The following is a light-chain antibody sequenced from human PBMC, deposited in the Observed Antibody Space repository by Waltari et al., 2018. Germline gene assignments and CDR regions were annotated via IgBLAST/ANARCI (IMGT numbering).Light chain of an antibody. Sequence: QSVLTPPPSVSAASGHRVTMSCSGGHSNIGYNYVSCYRQFPGTAPKLLIYEDSERPSGVPGRFSGSKSGTSATLDITGLQAGDEADYYCGTWDSSLSGAVFGGGTHLTVL. CDR2: EDS. CDR1: HSNIGYNY. V-gene: IGLV1-51*02. J-gene: IGLJ7*01. CDR3: GTWDSSLSGAV.